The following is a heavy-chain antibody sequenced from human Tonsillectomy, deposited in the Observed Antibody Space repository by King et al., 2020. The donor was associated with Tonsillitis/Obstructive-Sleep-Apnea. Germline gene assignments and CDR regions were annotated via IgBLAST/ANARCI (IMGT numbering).Heavy chain of an antibody. D-gene: IGHD4-11*01. J-gene: IGHJ5*02. Sequence: VQLVESGGGVVQPGRSLRLSCAASGFTFSTYAMHWVRQAPGKGLEWVAVISYDGSNKYYADSVKGRFTISRDNSKNTLYLQMNSLRAEDTAVYYCARGGSSNYVDWFDPWGQGTLVTVSS. CDR2: ISYDGSNK. CDR3: ARGGSSNYVDWFDP. CDR1: GFTFSTYA. V-gene: IGHV3-30*04.